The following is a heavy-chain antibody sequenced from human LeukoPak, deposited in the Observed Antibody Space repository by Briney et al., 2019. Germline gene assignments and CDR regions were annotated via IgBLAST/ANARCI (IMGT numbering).Heavy chain of an antibody. V-gene: IGHV3-7*01. D-gene: IGHD2-21*02. CDR3: ARLVVVTAKNYYFDY. CDR1: GFTFSSYS. CDR2: IKQDGSEK. Sequence: GGSLRLSCAASGFTFSSYSINWVRQAPGKGLEWVANIKQDGSEKSYLDSVKGRFTISRDNAKTSFYLQMNSLRAEDTAIYYCARLVVVTAKNYYFDYWGQGTLVTVSS. J-gene: IGHJ4*02.